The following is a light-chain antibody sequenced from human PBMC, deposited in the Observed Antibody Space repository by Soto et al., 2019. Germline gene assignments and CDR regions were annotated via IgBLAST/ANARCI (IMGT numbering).Light chain of an antibody. CDR1: GSDVGGYNY. J-gene: IGLJ2*01. V-gene: IGLV2-14*01. CDR2: GVS. Sequence: QSALTQPASVSGSPGQSIAISCTGSGSDVGGYNYVSWYQQHPGKAPKLIIYGVSHRPSGVSTRFSASRSAYTASLTISGLQAEDEADYYCSSFTSSNTLDVVFGGGTKLTVL. CDR3: SSFTSSNTLDVV.